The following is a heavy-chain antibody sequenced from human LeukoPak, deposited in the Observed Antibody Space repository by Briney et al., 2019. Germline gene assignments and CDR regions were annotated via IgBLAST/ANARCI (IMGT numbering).Heavy chain of an antibody. D-gene: IGHD3-22*01. CDR2: INHSGST. CDR3: ARAYYYDSSGYSLDY. J-gene: IGHJ4*02. CDR1: GGSFSGYY. Sequence: ETLSLTCAVYGGSFSGYYWSWIRQPPGKGLEWIGEINHSGSTNYNPSLKSRVTISVDTSKNQFSLKLSSVTAADTAVYYCARAYYYDSSGYSLDYWGQGTLVTVSS. V-gene: IGHV4-34*01.